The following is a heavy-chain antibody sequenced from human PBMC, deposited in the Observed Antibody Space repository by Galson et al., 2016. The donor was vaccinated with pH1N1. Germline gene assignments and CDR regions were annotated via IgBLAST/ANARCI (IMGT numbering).Heavy chain of an antibody. V-gene: IGHV4-59*01. CDR3: ARSGSRYGSGAFDR. CDR2: IYYNGHT. D-gene: IGHD5-18*01. Sequence: ETLSLTCSVSGVSISGYYWGWIRQSPGKGLDYVGYIYYNGHTNYSPSLKSRVTMSLDMSKNQFSLKLTSVTAADTAVYFCARSGSRYGSGAFDRWGQGTTVTVSS. J-gene: IGHJ3*02. CDR1: GVSISGYY.